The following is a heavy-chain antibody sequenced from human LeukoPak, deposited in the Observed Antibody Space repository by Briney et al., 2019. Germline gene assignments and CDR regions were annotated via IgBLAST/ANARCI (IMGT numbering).Heavy chain of an antibody. D-gene: IGHD6-13*01. V-gene: IGHV1-8*01. J-gene: IGHJ4*02. CDR2: MNPNSGNT. CDR1: GSTFTSYD. CDR3: ARGFPRAYSSGWYYFDY. Sequence: ASVKVSFKASGSTFTSYDINWVRQATGQGLEWMGWMNPNSGNTGYAQKFQGRDTMTRTTSISTAYMELSSLRSEDTAVYYCARGFPRAYSSGWYYFDYWGQGTLVTVSS.